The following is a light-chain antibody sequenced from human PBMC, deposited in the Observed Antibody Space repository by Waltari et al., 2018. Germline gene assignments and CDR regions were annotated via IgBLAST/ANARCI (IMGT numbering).Light chain of an antibody. CDR2: WAS. CDR1: QSVSYTGSNKHY. J-gene: IGKJ4*01. CDR3: QQYYTPPLT. Sequence: DSVMTQSPDSLAVSQGDRATSNYKPSQSVSYTGSNKHYLACYQQKPGQPPTLIVYWASNREAVVPDRFSGSGSGTDFTLTISRLQAEDVAVYYCQQYYTPPLTCGGGTKVEI. V-gene: IGKV4-1*01.